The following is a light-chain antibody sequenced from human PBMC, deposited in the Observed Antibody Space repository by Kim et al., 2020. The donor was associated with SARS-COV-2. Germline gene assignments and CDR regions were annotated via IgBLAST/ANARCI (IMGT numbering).Light chain of an antibody. J-gene: IGLJ3*02. Sequence: NFMLTQPHYVSESPGKTVTISCTRSSGSIASNYVQWYQQRPGSAPTTVIYEDNQRPSGVPDRFSGSIDSSSNSASLTISGLKTEDEADYYCQSYDSSNHAVFGGGTQLTVL. V-gene: IGLV6-57*04. CDR1: SGSIASNY. CDR2: EDN. CDR3: QSYDSSNHAV.